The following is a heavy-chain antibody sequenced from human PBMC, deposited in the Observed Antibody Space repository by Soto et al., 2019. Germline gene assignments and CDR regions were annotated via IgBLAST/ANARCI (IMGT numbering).Heavy chain of an antibody. CDR3: APPGIAAAGDY. CDR2: ISYDGSNK. J-gene: IGHJ4*02. Sequence: GGSLRLSCAASGFTFSSYAMHWVRQAPGKGLEWVAVISYDGSNKYYADSVKGRFTISRDNSKNTLYLQMNSLRAEDTAVYYCAPPGIAAAGDYWGQGTLVTVSS. D-gene: IGHD6-13*01. V-gene: IGHV3-30-3*01. CDR1: GFTFSSYA.